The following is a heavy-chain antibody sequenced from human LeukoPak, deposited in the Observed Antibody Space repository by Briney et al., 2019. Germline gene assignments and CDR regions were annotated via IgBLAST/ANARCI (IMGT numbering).Heavy chain of an antibody. V-gene: IGHV4-61*02. Sequence: SQTLSLTCTVSGDSTSSGPYYWSWIRQPAGKELEWIGRIYSGGSTSYNPSLKSRVTISVDTSKNQFSLRLSSVTAADTAIYYCAREGSIYYYDSSGYLGYWGQGTLVTVSS. CDR2: IYSGGST. CDR1: GDSTSSGPYY. J-gene: IGHJ4*02. CDR3: AREGSIYYYDSSGYLGY. D-gene: IGHD3-22*01.